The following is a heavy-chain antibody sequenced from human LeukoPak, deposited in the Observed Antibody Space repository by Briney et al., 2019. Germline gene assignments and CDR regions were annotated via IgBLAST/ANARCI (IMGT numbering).Heavy chain of an antibody. J-gene: IGHJ4*02. CDR2: ISSSSSYI. CDR1: GFTFSSYS. Sequence: GGSLRLSCAASGFTFSSYSMNWVRQAPGKGLEWVSSISSSSSYIYYADSVKGRFTISRDNSKNTLYLQMNSLESEDTAVYYCAKDRWGAVASFDYWGQGTLVTVSS. D-gene: IGHD6-19*01. CDR3: AKDRWGAVASFDY. V-gene: IGHV3-21*06.